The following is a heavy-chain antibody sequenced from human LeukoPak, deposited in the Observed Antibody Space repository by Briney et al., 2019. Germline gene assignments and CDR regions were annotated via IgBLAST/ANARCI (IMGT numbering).Heavy chain of an antibody. D-gene: IGHD1-26*01. Sequence: SETLSLTCTVSGGSISSSSYYWSWIRQPPGKGLEWIGSIYYSGSTYYNPSLKSRVTISVDTSKNQFSLKLSSVTAADTAVYYCARDRMAVGAKRPGGDAFDIWGQGTIVTVSS. CDR3: ARDRMAVGAKRPGGDAFDI. J-gene: IGHJ3*02. CDR2: IYYSGST. CDR1: GGSISSSSYY. V-gene: IGHV4-39*07.